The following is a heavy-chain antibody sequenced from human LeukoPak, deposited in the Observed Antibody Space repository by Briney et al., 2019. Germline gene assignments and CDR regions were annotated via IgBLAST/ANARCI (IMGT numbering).Heavy chain of an antibody. V-gene: IGHV3-23*01. Sequence: GGSLRLSCAASGFTFSNYAMSWVRQSPGKGLEWVSTITSSGGSTFYADSVKGRFTISRDNSKNTLYLQMDSLSAEDTAVYYCARDLSDYGSYYMDVWGKGTTVTVSS. CDR3: ARDLSDYGSYYMDV. CDR2: ITSSGGST. J-gene: IGHJ6*03. D-gene: IGHD4-17*01. CDR1: GFTFSNYA.